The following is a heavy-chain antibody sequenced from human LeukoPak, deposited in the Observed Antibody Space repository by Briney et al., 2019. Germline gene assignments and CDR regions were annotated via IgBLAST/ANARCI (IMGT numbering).Heavy chain of an antibody. D-gene: IGHD2-8*02. Sequence: ASVKDSCKASGYTFTNYYMHWVRQAAGQGLEWLGLISPTGNRTNYAQKFRGRVTMTRDTSTTTVYMELSSMRSEDTAVYYCAREESGGYFDYWGQGTLVTVSS. CDR2: ISPTGNRT. V-gene: IGHV1-46*01. CDR1: GYTFTNYY. CDR3: AREESGGYFDY. J-gene: IGHJ4*02.